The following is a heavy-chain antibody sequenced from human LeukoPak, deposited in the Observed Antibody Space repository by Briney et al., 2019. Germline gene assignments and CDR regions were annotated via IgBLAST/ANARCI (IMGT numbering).Heavy chain of an antibody. CDR2: IWPGDSDT. Sequence: PGESLKISCKGSGYNFTNYWIDWVRQMSGNDLELMGIIWPGDSDTRYSPSFRGQVTISADKSISTAYLQWSSLKASDTAMYYCASLQQRGAFDIWGQGTMVTVSS. CDR3: ASLQQRGAFDI. V-gene: IGHV5-51*01. CDR1: GYNFTNYW. D-gene: IGHD6-25*01. J-gene: IGHJ3*02.